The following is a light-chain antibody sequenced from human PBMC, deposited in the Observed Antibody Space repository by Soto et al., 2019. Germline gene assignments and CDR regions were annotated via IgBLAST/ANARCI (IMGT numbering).Light chain of an antibody. Sequence: QSALTQPASVSGSPGQSITISCTGTGSDVGGYNYVSWYQQHPGKAPKLLISEVSNRPSGVSNRFSGSKSGNTASLTISGLQAEDEADYYCSSYTSISTYVFGTGTKLTVL. CDR2: EVS. CDR1: GSDVGGYNY. V-gene: IGLV2-14*01. J-gene: IGLJ1*01. CDR3: SSYTSISTYV.